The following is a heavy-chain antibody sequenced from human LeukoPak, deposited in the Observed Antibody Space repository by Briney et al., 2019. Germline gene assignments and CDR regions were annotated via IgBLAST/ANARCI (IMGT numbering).Heavy chain of an antibody. CDR3: ARSGNSGFDY. J-gene: IGHJ4*02. CDR1: GGSISSCSYY. D-gene: IGHD3-10*01. Sequence: SETLSLTCTVSGGSISSCSYYWGWIRQSPGKGLEWIGSIYYSGTTYYNPSLKSRVTVSVDTSKNQFFLKLRSVTAADTTVYYCARSGNSGFDYWGQGTLVIVSS. CDR2: IYYSGTT. V-gene: IGHV4-39*01.